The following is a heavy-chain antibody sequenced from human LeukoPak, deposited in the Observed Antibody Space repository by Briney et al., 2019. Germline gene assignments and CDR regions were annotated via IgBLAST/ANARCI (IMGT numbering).Heavy chain of an antibody. CDR3: ARGPQDYGGHSDYNDGFDI. CDR1: DGSISGYY. CDR2: IYTGGST. D-gene: IGHD4-23*01. J-gene: IGHJ3*02. V-gene: IGHV4-4*07. Sequence: SETLSLTCTVSDGSISGYYWSWIRQPAGKGLEWIGRIYTGGSTNYNPSLKSRVTMSVDTSKNHFSLKLSSVTAADTAVYYCARGPQDYGGHSDYNDGFDIWGQGTMVTVSS.